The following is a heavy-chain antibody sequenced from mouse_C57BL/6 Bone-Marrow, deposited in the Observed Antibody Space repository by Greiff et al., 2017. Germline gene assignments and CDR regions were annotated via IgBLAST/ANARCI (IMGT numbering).Heavy chain of an antibody. CDR3: TRSDGIYYYAMDY. D-gene: IGHD1-1*01. V-gene: IGHV1-5*01. Sequence: VQLQQSGTVLARPGASVKMSCKTSGYTFTSYWMHWVKQRPGQGLEWIGAIYPGNSDTRYNQKFKGTAKLTAVTSASTAYMELSRLTNEDSAVYYCTRSDGIYYYAMDYWGQGTSVTVSS. CDR2: IYPGNSDT. J-gene: IGHJ4*01. CDR1: GYTFTSYW.